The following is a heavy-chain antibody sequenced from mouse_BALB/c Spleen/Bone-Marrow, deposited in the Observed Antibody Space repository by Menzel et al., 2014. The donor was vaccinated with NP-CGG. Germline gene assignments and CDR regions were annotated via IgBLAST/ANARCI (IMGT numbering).Heavy chain of an antibody. D-gene: IGHD2-1*01. J-gene: IGHJ4*01. CDR2: VNPNNGGT. Sequence: EVQLVESGPELVKPGASVKIPCKASGYTFTDYNMDWVKQSHGKSLEWIGYVNPNNGGTIYNQKFKGKATLTVDKSSSTAYMELRSLTPEDTAVYYCARTNMVTMLYFYALDYWGQGTSVTVSS. CDR1: GYTFTDYN. V-gene: IGHV1-18*01. CDR3: ARTNMVTMLYFYALDY.